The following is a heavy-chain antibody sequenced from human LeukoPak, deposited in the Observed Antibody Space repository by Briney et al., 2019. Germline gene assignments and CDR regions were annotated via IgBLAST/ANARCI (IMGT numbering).Heavy chain of an antibody. CDR1: GGSISSYY. Sequence: SETLSLTCTVSGGSISSYYWSWIRQPAGKGLEWIGRIYTGGSTNYNPSLKSRVTMSVDTSKNQFSLKLSSVTAADTAVYYCARTTEAHSWRTRYYDYYMDVWGKGTTVTVSS. J-gene: IGHJ6*03. CDR3: ARTTEAHSWRTRYYDYYMDV. D-gene: IGHD6-13*01. CDR2: IYTGGST. V-gene: IGHV4-4*07.